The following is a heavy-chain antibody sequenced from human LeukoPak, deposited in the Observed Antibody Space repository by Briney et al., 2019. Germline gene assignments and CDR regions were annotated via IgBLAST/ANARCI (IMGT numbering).Heavy chain of an antibody. D-gene: IGHD5-24*01. Sequence: SETLSLTCTVSGGSISGYYWSWIRQPPGKGLEWIGYIYYSGSTNYNPSLKSRVTISVDTSKNQFSLKLSSVTAADTAVYYCARGGGGRDGYNYPLGFDYWGQGTLVTVSS. J-gene: IGHJ4*02. V-gene: IGHV4-59*01. CDR3: ARGGGGRDGYNYPLGFDY. CDR1: GGSISGYY. CDR2: IYYSGST.